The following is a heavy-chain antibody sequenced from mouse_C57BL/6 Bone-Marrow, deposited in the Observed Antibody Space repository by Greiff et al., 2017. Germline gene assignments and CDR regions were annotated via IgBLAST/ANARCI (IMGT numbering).Heavy chain of an antibody. V-gene: IGHV6-3*01. D-gene: IGHD2-5*01. CDR1: GFTFSNYW. Sequence: EVQLVESGGGLVQPGGSMKLSCVASGFTFSNYWMNWVRQSPEKGLEWVAQIRLKSDNYATHYAESVKGRFTISRDDSKSSVYLQMNNLRAEDTGIYYCISNPAWFAYWGQGTLVTVSA. CDR2: IRLKSDNYAT. J-gene: IGHJ3*01. CDR3: ISNPAWFAY.